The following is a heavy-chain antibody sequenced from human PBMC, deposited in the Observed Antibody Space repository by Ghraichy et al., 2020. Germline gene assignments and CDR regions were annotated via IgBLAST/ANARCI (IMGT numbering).Heavy chain of an antibody. V-gene: IGHV2-5*02. CDR1: GFSLSTTGVG. CDR2: IYWDDDK. J-gene: IGHJ6*02. Sequence: SGPTLVKPTQTLTLTCTFSGFSLSTTGVGVGWIRQPQGKALEWLALIYWDDDKRYSPSLKSRLTITKDTSKNQVVLTMTNMDPVDTATYYCAHRLGRSSFYYYYYYAMDVSGQGTTCTVSS. D-gene: IGHD3-3*02. CDR3: AHRLGRSSFYYYYYYAMDV.